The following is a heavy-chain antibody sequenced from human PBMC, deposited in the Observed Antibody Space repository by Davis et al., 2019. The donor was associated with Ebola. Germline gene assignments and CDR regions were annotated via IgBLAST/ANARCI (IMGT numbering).Heavy chain of an antibody. V-gene: IGHV3-23*01. J-gene: IGHJ4*02. CDR2: ISGSGGST. D-gene: IGHD6-19*01. CDR3: TSSAVAGTYDY. CDR1: GFTFSSYS. Sequence: GESLKISCAASGFTFSSYSMNWVRQAPGKGLEWVSAISGSGGSTYYADSVKGRFTISRDNSKNTLYLQMNSLKTEDTAVYYCTSSAVAGTYDYWGQGTLVTVSS.